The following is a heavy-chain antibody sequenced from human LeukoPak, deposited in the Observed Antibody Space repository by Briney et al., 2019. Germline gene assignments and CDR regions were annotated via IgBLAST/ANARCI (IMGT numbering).Heavy chain of an antibody. D-gene: IGHD4-17*01. J-gene: IGHJ5*02. CDR2: INPDGSQT. CDR1: GFTFSSYW. Sequence: GGSLRLSCAASGFTFSSYWMNWVRRAPGMGLEWVALINPDGSQTNYVDSVKGRLTISRDNAENSLYLQMNSLRAEDTAVYYCARDLGYGALDPWGQGTLVTVSS. CDR3: ARDLGYGALDP. V-gene: IGHV3-7*01.